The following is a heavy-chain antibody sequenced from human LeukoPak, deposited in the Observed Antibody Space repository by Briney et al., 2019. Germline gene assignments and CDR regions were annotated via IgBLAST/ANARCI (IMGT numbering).Heavy chain of an antibody. CDR1: GFTFSSYS. CDR3: AKDAYDSSGYYYSHPDY. D-gene: IGHD3-22*01. Sequence: PGGSLRLSCAASGFTFSSYSMSWVRQAPGKGLEWVSSISSSSSYIYYADSVKGRFTISRDNAKNSLYLQMNSLRAEDTAVYYCAKDAYDSSGYYYSHPDYWGQGTLVTVSS. V-gene: IGHV3-21*01. J-gene: IGHJ4*02. CDR2: ISSSSSYI.